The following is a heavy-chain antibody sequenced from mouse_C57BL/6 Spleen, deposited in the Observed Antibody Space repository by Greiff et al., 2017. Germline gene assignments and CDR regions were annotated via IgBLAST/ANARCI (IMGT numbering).Heavy chain of an antibody. V-gene: IGHV2-3*01. CDR1: GFSLTNYG. J-gene: IGHJ4*01. CDR3: ANQKRDYAMDY. Sequence: QVQLKESGPGLVAPSQSLSITCTVSGFSLTNYGVSWVRQPPGKGLEWLGVIWGDGSTNYHSALISRLSISKDSSKSQVFLKLNILQTGDTATYYCANQKRDYAMDYWGQGTSVTVSA. CDR2: IWGDGST.